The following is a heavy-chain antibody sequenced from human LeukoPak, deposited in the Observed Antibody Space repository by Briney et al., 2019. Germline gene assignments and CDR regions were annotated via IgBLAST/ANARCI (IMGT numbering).Heavy chain of an antibody. D-gene: IGHD1-26*01. CDR1: GGSFSDYY. Sequence: SKTLSLTCAVYGGSFSDYYWSWIRQPPGKGLEWIGEINHSGSTNYNPSLKSRVTISVDTSKNQFSLKLSSVTAADTAVYYCARLGRYWGQGTLVTVSS. V-gene: IGHV4-34*01. CDR2: INHSGST. J-gene: IGHJ4*02. CDR3: ARLGRY.